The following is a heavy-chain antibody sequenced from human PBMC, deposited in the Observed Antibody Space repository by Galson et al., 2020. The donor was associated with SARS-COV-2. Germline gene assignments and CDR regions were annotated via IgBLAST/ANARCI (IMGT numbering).Heavy chain of an antibody. CDR3: AKDRPDSSGWLYYFDY. CDR1: GFTFDDYA. D-gene: IGHD6-19*01. Sequence: SLKISCAASGFTFDDYAMHWVRQAPGKGLEWVSGISWNSGSIGYADSVKGRFTISRDNAKNSLYLQMNSLRAEDTALYYCAKDRPDSSGWLYYFDYWGQGTLVTVSS. J-gene: IGHJ4*02. CDR2: ISWNSGSI. V-gene: IGHV3-9*01.